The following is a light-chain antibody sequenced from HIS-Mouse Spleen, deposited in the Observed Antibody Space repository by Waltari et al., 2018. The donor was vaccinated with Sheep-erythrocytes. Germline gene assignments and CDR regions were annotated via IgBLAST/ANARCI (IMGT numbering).Light chain of an antibody. V-gene: IGKV1-33*01. CDR3: LQHNSYPRT. CDR1: QDISNY. J-gene: IGKJ1*01. CDR2: DAS. Sequence: DIQMTQSPSSLSASVGDRVTITCQASQDISNYLNWYQQKPGKAPKLLIYDASNLETGVPSRFSGSGSGTDFTFTISSLQPEDFATYYCLQHNSYPRTFGQGTKVEIK.